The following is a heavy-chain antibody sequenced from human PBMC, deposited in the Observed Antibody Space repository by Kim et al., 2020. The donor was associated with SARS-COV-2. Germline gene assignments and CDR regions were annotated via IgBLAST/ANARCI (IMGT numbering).Heavy chain of an antibody. J-gene: IGHJ3*02. CDR2: IIPIFGTA. D-gene: IGHD2-15*01. Sequence: SVKVSCKASGGTFSSYAISWVRQAPGQGLEWMGGIIPIFGTANYAQKFQGRVTITADESTSTAYMELSSLRSEDTAVYYCARDGRYCSGGSCYQVRTGDVAFDIWGQGTMVTGSS. CDR1: GGTFSSYA. CDR3: ARDGRYCSGGSCYQVRTGDVAFDI. V-gene: IGHV1-69*13.